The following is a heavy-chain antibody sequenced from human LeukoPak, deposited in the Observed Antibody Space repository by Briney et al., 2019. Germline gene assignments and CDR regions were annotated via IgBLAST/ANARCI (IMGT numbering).Heavy chain of an antibody. V-gene: IGHV4-34*01. CDR3: ARYYGSGDY. Sequence: SGTLSLTCAVYGGSFSGYYWSWIRQPPGKGLEWIGEINHSGSTNYNPSLKSRVTISVDTSKNQFSLKLSSVTAADTAVYYCARYYGSGDYWGQGTLVTVSS. CDR1: GGSFSGYY. D-gene: IGHD3-10*01. J-gene: IGHJ4*02. CDR2: INHSGST.